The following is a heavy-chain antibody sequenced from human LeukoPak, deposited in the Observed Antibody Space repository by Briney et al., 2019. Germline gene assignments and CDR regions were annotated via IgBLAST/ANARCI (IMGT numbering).Heavy chain of an antibody. V-gene: IGHV4-59*08. D-gene: IGHD5-18*01. CDR2: IYYSGNT. J-gene: IGHJ4*02. CDR3: ARQEMGYSYNLFDY. CDR1: GGSINSYY. Sequence: SETLSLTCTVSGGSINSYYWSWIRQPPGKGLEWIGYIYYSGNTNYNPSLKSRVTILVDTSKNQFSLKLTSLTAADTAVYYCARQEMGYSYNLFDYWGQGTLVTVSS.